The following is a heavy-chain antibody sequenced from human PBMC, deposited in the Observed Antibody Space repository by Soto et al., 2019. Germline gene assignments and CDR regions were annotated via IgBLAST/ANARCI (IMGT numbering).Heavy chain of an antibody. Sequence: GGSLRLSCAASGFTFSRYRMNCFRQAPGKGLEWVSSISSSSSYIYYADSVKGRFTISRDNAKNSLYLQMNSLRAEDTAVYYCARPPNYYDSSGYYGYWGQGT. J-gene: IGHJ4*02. D-gene: IGHD3-22*01. CDR2: ISSSSSYI. CDR1: GFTFSRYR. V-gene: IGHV3-21*01. CDR3: ARPPNYYDSSGYYGY.